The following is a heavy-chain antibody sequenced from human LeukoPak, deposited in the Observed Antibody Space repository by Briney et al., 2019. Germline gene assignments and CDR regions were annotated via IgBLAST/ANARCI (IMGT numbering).Heavy chain of an antibody. V-gene: IGHV4-59*01. CDR3: VRGRIWSGHYTTWFDP. CDR1: GGSISTNY. Sequence: SETLSLTCTVSGGSISTNYWSWIRQPPGKGLEWIGYIYNSESTNYNPSLKSRVTISLDTSKNQFSLKLTSVTAADTAVYYCVRGRIWSGHYTTWFDPWGQGTLVTVSS. J-gene: IGHJ5*02. D-gene: IGHD3-3*01. CDR2: IYNSEST.